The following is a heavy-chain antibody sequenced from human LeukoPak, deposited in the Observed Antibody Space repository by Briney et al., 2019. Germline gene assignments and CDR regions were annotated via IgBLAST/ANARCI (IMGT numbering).Heavy chain of an antibody. CDR2: LNPTTGNA. Sequence: GASVKVSCKASGYTFTTYDIAWVRQAPGQGLEWMGGLNPTTGNAVYAQKFQGRVTISRNTSINTVYVDLSSLRSDDTAIYYCARRKFLGLFDPWGQGTLVTVSS. CDR3: ARRKFLGLFDP. D-gene: IGHD7-27*01. J-gene: IGHJ5*02. CDR1: GYTFTTYD. V-gene: IGHV1-8*03.